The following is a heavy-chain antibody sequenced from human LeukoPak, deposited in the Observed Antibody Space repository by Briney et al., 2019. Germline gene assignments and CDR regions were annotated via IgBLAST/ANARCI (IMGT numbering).Heavy chain of an antibody. D-gene: IGHD3-10*01. CDR2: ISPSGGRV. Sequence: ASVKLSFKASGYTFTSYYIHWVRQAPGHGLEWMGIISPSGGRVSNAQKFQGRVTMTRDTSTSTVYMELSSLRSEDTAVYYCARGGVGEWPEIWGQGTMVTVSS. V-gene: IGHV1-46*01. J-gene: IGHJ3*02. CDR3: ARGGVGEWPEI. CDR1: GYTFTSYY.